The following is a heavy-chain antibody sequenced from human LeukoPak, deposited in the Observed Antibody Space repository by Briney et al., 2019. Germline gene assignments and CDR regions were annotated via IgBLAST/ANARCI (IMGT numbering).Heavy chain of an antibody. D-gene: IGHD5-12*01. Sequence: GRSLRLSCAAPGFTFSSYGMHWVRQAPGKGLEWVAVIWYDGSNKYYADSVKGRFTISRDNSKNTLYLQMNSLRAEDTAVYYCARDQAWEVATNDAFDIWGQGTMVTVSS. CDR1: GFTFSSYG. V-gene: IGHV3-33*01. CDR3: ARDQAWEVATNDAFDI. J-gene: IGHJ3*02. CDR2: IWYDGSNK.